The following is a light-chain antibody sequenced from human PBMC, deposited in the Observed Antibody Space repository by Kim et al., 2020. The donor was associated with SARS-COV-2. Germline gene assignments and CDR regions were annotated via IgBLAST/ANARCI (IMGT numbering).Light chain of an antibody. CDR1: NIGSKN. CDR2: YDG. CDR3: QVWDMSSYHVV. Sequence: SYELAQPPSVSVAPGHPARITCGGNNIGSKNVHWYQQKPGQAPVLVIYYDGDRPSGIPERFSGSNSGNTATLTISRVEAGDEADYYCQVWDMSSYHVVFGGGTKVTVL. J-gene: IGLJ2*01. V-gene: IGLV3-21*04.